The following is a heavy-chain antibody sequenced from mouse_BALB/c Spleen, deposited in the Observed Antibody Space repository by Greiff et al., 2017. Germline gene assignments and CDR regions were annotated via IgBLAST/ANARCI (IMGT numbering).Heavy chain of an antibody. CDR1: GFTFSDYG. CDR3: AREATAGYFDV. CDR2: ISNLAYSI. J-gene: IGHJ1*01. Sequence: EVQVVESGGGLVQPGGSRKLSCAASGFTFSDYGMAWVRQAPGKGPEWVAFISNLAYSIYYADTVTGRFTISRENAKNTLYLEMSSLRSEDTAMYYCAREATAGYFDVWGAGTTVTVSS. V-gene: IGHV5-15*02. D-gene: IGHD1-2*01.